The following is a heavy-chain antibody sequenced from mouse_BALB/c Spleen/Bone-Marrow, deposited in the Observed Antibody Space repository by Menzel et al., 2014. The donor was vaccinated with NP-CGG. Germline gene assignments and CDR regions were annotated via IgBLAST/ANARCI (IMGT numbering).Heavy chain of an antibody. J-gene: IGHJ2*01. CDR3: ARIYGSSLDY. Sequence: DVKLVESGAEIVKPGASVKSSCTTSGFNIEDSYIYWMKQRPEQGLEWIGRIDPANGNTKYDPKFQGKATITADTSSATAYLQLSSPTSEDTAVYYCARIYGSSLDYWGQGTTLTVSS. CDR2: IDPANGNT. D-gene: IGHD1-1*01. V-gene: IGHV14-3*02. CDR1: GFNIEDSY.